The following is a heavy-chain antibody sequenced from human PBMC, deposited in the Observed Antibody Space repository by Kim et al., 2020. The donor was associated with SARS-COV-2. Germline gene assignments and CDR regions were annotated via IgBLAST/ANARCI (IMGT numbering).Heavy chain of an antibody. Sequence: ASVKVSCKASGYMFIGYFMHWVRQAPGQGFEWMGWINPNRGETKYAEKFKGRLTLTRDSSISTAYLELSSLESDDSAIYYCARDPSDILPTFQMFWGQGTLVTVSS. CDR2: INPNRGET. J-gene: IGHJ4*02. CDR1: GYMFIGYF. D-gene: IGHD2-15*01. CDR3: ARDPSDILPTFQMF. V-gene: IGHV1-2*02.